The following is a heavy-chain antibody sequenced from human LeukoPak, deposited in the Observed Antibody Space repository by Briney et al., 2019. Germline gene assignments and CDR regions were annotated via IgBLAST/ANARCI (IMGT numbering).Heavy chain of an antibody. CDR3: AKGRGYYDSSGSFDY. V-gene: IGHV3-23*01. CDR2: ISGSGGST. J-gene: IGHJ4*02. D-gene: IGHD3-22*01. Sequence: GGSLRLSCAASGFTFSSYGISWVRQAPGKGLEWVSAISGSGGSTYYADSVKGRFTISRDNSKNTLYLQMNSLRAEDTAVYYCAKGRGYYDSSGSFDYWGQGTLVTVSS. CDR1: GFTFSSYG.